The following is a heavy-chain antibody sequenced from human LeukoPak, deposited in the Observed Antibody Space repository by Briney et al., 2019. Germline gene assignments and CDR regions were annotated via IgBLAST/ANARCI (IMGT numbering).Heavy chain of an antibody. D-gene: IGHD3-3*01. CDR2: ISYDGRNK. J-gene: IGHJ4*02. V-gene: IGHV3-30*18. CDR1: GFTFSNYG. CDR3: AKAPNYDFWSGYFN. Sequence: GGSLRLSCAASGFTFSNYGMHWVRQATGKGLEWVAIISYDGRNKYYADSVKGRFTISRDNSKNTLYLQMSSLRAEDTAVYYCAKAPNYDFWSGYFNWGQGTLVTVSS.